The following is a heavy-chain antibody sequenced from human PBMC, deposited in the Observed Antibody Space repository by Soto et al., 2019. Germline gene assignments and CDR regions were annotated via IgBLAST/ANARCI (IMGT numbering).Heavy chain of an antibody. CDR1: GFSFNKYS. Sequence: EVRLVESGGGLVKPGGSLRLSCAASGFSFNKYSMNWVRQAPGKGLEWVSSITSKTGDHYYADSVKGRFIISRDNTKNSLSLQVTSLRDDDTAVYYCARDLMPNDRGLGDLAYWGQGTLVTVSS. D-gene: IGHD3-22*01. CDR2: ITSKTGDH. J-gene: IGHJ4*02. CDR3: ARDLMPNDRGLGDLAY. V-gene: IGHV3-21*06.